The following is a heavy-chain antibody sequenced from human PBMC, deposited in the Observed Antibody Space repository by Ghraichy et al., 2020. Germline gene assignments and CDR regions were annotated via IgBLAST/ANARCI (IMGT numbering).Heavy chain of an antibody. D-gene: IGHD3-10*01. Sequence: ASVKVSCKVSGYTLTELSMHWVRQAPGKGLEWMGGFDPEDGETIYAQKFQGRVTMTEDTSTDTAYMELSSLRSEDTAVYYCATGGFSGATYYYYYMDVWGKGTTVTVSS. J-gene: IGHJ6*03. CDR2: FDPEDGET. CDR1: GYTLTELS. CDR3: ATGGFSGATYYYYYMDV. V-gene: IGHV1-24*01.